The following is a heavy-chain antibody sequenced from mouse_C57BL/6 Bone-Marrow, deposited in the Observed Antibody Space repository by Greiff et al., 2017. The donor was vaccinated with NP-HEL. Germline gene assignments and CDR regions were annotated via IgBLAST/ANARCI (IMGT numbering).Heavy chain of an antibody. CDR2: INPSNGGT. V-gene: IGHV1-53*01. Sequence: QVQLQQSGPELVKPGASVKLSCKASGYTFTSYWMHWVKQRPGQGLEWIGNINPSNGGTNYNEKFKSKATLTVDKSSSTAYMQLSSLTSEDSAVYYCARDYYGSPFYYFDYWGQGTTLTVSS. CDR3: ARDYYGSPFYYFDY. J-gene: IGHJ2*01. CDR1: GYTFTSYW. D-gene: IGHD1-1*01.